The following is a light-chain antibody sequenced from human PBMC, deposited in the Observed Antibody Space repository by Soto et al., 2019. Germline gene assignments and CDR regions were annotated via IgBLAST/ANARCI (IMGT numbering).Light chain of an antibody. Sequence: QSALTQPASVSGSPGQSITISCTGTSSDVDGYNYVSWYQQHPGKAPKLMIYEVTNRPSGVSNRFSGSKSGNTASLTISGLQADDEADYYCSSYTSSITYVFGTGTKLTVL. CDR1: SSDVDGYNY. CDR2: EVT. V-gene: IGLV2-14*01. CDR3: SSYTSSITYV. J-gene: IGLJ1*01.